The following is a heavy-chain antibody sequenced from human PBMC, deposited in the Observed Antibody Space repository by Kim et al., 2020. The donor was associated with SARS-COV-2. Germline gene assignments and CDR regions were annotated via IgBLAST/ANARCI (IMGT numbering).Heavy chain of an antibody. J-gene: IGHJ6*02. D-gene: IGHD3-22*01. CDR3: ARDQSRMTLIVVVRYGMDV. Sequence: KGRFTITRDNAKNSLYLQKNSLRAEDTAVYYCARDQSRMTLIVVVRYGMDVWGQGTTVTVSS. V-gene: IGHV3-11*06.